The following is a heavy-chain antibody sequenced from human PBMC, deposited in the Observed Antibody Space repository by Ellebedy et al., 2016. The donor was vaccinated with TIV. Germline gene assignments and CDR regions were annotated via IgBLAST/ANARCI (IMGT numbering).Heavy chain of an antibody. D-gene: IGHD5-24*01. V-gene: IGHV3-23*01. Sequence: PGGSLRLSCAASGFTFSGYAMSWVRQAPGKGLGWVSGINSGGTRTYYADSVKGRFTISRDNSKNTLYLQMNSLRAEDTAIYYCAKDQVAGDGRWVFDSWGQGTVVTVSS. CDR2: INSGGTRT. CDR3: AKDQVAGDGRWVFDS. CDR1: GFTFSGYA. J-gene: IGHJ3*01.